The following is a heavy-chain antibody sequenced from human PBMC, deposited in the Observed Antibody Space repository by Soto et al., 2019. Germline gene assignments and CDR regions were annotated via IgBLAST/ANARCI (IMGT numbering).Heavy chain of an antibody. Sequence: EVQLVESGGGLVQPGGSLRLSCAASGFTFSSYAMHWVRQAPGKGLEYVSAISSNGGSTYYANSVKGRFTISRDNSKNTLYLQMGSLRAEDMAVYYCARGPGYYFDYWGQGPLVPVSS. J-gene: IGHJ4*02. V-gene: IGHV3-64*01. CDR3: ARGPGYYFDY. CDR2: ISSNGGST. CDR1: GFTFSSYA.